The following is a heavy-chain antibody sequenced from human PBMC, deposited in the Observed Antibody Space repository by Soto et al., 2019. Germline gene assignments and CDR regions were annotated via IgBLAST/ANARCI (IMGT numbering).Heavy chain of an antibody. J-gene: IGHJ6*02. Sequence: QVQLVESGGGGVQPGRSLRLSCAASGFTFSSYGMHWVRQAPGKGLEWVAVISYDGSNKYYADSVKGRFTISRDNSKNTLYLQMNSLRAEDTAVYYCAKDRGWLAERYYYGMDVWGQGTTVTVSS. CDR2: ISYDGSNK. CDR3: AKDRGWLAERYYYGMDV. V-gene: IGHV3-30*18. D-gene: IGHD6-19*01. CDR1: GFTFSSYG.